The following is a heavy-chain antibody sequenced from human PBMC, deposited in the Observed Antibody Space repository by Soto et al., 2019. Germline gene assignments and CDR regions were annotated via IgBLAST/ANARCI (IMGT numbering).Heavy chain of an antibody. Sequence: GALVKVSCKASGGTFSSDGISWVRQAPGQGLEWMGGITPIFRATKYAQKFQGRVTITADESTSTAYMELSSLRSEDTAVYYCARGRDTYYYDSSGYSGWYFDLWGRGTLVTVSS. J-gene: IGHJ2*01. V-gene: IGHV1-69*13. CDR3: ARGRDTYYYDSSGYSGWYFDL. CDR2: ITPIFRAT. D-gene: IGHD3-22*01. CDR1: GGTFSSDG.